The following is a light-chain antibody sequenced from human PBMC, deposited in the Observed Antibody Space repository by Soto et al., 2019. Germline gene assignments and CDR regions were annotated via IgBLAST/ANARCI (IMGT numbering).Light chain of an antibody. V-gene: IGLV2-14*01. CDR2: DVS. CDR1: SSDVGGYNY. J-gene: IGLJ2*01. CDR3: SSYTSTVV. Sequence: QSALTQPASVSVSPGQSITISCTGTSSDVGGYNYVSWYQQHPGKAPKLMIYDVSNRPSGVSNRFSGSKSGNTASLTISGLQADDEADYSCSSYTSTVVFGGGTQLTVL.